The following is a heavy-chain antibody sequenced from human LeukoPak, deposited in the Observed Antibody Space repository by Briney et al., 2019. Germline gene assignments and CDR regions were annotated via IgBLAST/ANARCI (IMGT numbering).Heavy chain of an antibody. CDR2: IYYSGST. D-gene: IGHD1-26*01. J-gene: IGHJ3*02. Sequence: PSETLSHTCTVSGGSISSGGYYWSWIRQHPGKGLEWIGYIYYSGSTYYNPSLKSRVTISVDTSKNQFSLKLSSVTAADTAVYYCARDRDIVGATRGRAFDIWGQGTMVTVSS. CDR3: ARDRDIVGATRGRAFDI. CDR1: GGSISSGGYY. V-gene: IGHV4-31*03.